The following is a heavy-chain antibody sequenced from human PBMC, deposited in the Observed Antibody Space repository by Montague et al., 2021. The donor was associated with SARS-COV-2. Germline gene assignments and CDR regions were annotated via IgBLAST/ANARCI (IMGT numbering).Heavy chain of an antibody. J-gene: IGHJ4*02. Sequence: SQTLSLTCTVSGGSISSYYWSWIRQPPGKGLEWIGYIYYSGSTNYNPSLKSRVTISVDTSKNQFSLNLSSVTAADTAVYYCARRSLGYCSGGSCYSGYDYWGQGTLVTVSS. CDR2: IYYSGST. D-gene: IGHD2-15*01. CDR1: GGSISSYY. CDR3: ARRSLGYCSGGSCYSGYDY. V-gene: IGHV4-59*01.